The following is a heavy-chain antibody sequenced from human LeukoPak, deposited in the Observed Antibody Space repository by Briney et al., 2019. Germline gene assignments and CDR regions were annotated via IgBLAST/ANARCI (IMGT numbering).Heavy chain of an antibody. Sequence: GGSLRLSCAASGFTFSSHSMNWVRQAPGKGLEWVSSISSSNSYIYYADSVKGRFTISRDNAKNSLYLQMNSLRAEDTAVYYCARDVIGYGDYMDAFDIWGQGTMVTVSS. CDR3: ARDVIGYGDYMDAFDI. V-gene: IGHV3-21*01. CDR1: GFTFSSHS. D-gene: IGHD4-17*01. CDR2: ISSSNSYI. J-gene: IGHJ3*02.